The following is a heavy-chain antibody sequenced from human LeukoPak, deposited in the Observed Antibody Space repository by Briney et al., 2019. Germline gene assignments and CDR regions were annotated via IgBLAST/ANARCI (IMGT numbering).Heavy chain of an antibody. D-gene: IGHD6-13*01. CDR2: ISGSGAIT. CDR1: TFIFSISA. CDR3: AKDGYSSSWYKWFDP. J-gene: IGHJ5*02. V-gene: IGHV3-23*01. Sequence: GGSLRLFCAASTFIFSISAMSWVRQSPGKGLECVSAISGSGAITVYADSVKGRFTNSRNNSKNRLYMQMNSLRAEDTAVYHCAKDGYSSSWYKWFDPWGQGTLVTVSS.